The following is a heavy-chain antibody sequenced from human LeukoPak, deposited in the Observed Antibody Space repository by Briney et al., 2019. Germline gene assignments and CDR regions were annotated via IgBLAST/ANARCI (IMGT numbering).Heavy chain of an antibody. CDR1: GFTFSSYW. CDR2: IKQDGSEK. V-gene: IGHV3-7*01. Sequence: PGGSLRLSCAASGFTFSSYWMSWVRQAPGKGLEWVANIKQDGSEKYYVDSVKGRFTISRVNAKNSLYLQMKSLRAEDTAVYYCASGIVVVPAAMFDYWGQGTLVTVSS. CDR3: ASGIVVVPAAMFDY. J-gene: IGHJ4*02. D-gene: IGHD2-2*01.